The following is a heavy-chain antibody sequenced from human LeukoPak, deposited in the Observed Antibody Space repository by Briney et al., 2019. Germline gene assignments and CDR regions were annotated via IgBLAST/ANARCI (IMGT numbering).Heavy chain of an antibody. J-gene: IGHJ4*02. D-gene: IGHD5-18*01. CDR1: GFTFSSYW. Sequence: GGSLRLSCAASGFTFSSYWMHWVRQAPGKGLVWVSRIYSDGGRTDYADSVKGRFTISRDNSKNTLYLQMNSLRAEDTAVYYCARDAGYGYDRFDYWGQGTQVTVSS. CDR2: IYSDGGRT. CDR3: ARDAGYGYDRFDY. V-gene: IGHV3-74*01.